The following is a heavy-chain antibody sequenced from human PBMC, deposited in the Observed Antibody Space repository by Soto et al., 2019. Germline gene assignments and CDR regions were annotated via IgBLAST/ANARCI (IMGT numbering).Heavy chain of an antibody. V-gene: IGHV3-30*18. CDR1: GFTFSIYG. Sequence: QMQLVESGGGVVQPGRSLRLSCAASGFTFSIYGMHWVRQAPGKGLEWVAFMSYDGSNKFYADSVKGRFTISRDNSENTLYLQMNSLRAEDTAVYYCVKLGGTDGYVHLDYWGQGTLVTVSS. CDR2: MSYDGSNK. J-gene: IGHJ4*02. D-gene: IGHD5-12*01. CDR3: VKLGGTDGYVHLDY.